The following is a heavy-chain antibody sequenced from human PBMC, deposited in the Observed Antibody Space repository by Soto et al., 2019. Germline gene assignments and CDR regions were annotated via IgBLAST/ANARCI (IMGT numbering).Heavy chain of an antibody. V-gene: IGHV4-34*01. CDR2: INHSGST. D-gene: IGHD2-15*01. CDR1: GGSFGGYY. CDR3: ARVIVVVVAATNWFDP. Sequence: SETLSLTCAVYGGSFGGYYGSWIRQPPGKGLEWIGEINHSGSTNYNPSLKSRVTISVDTSKNQFSLKLSSVTAADTAVYYCARVIVVVVAATNWFDPWGQGTLVTVSS. J-gene: IGHJ5*02.